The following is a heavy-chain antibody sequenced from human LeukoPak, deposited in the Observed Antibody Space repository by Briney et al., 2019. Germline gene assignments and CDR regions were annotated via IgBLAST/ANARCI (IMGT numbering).Heavy chain of an antibody. J-gene: IGHJ6*02. CDR3: ARERTGPGRYYYYGMDV. V-gene: IGHV3-66*01. D-gene: IGHD3-10*01. CDR2: IYSGGST. Sequence: GGSLRLSCAASGFTFSSYAMRWVRQAPGKGVEWGSVIYSGGSTYYADSVKGRFTISRDNSKNTLYLQMNSLRAEDTAVYYCARERTGPGRYYYYGMDVWGQGTTVTVSS. CDR1: GFTFSSYA.